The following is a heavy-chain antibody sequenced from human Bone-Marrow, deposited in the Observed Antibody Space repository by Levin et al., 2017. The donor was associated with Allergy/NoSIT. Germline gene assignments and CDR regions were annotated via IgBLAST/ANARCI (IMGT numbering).Heavy chain of an antibody. CDR2: IYSAGST. CDR3: ARGGPYGY. V-gene: IGHV3-53*01. CDR1: GFTVSNNY. D-gene: IGHD3-16*01. Sequence: GGSLRLSCAVTGFTVSNNYMSWVRQAPGKGLEWVSVIYSAGSTYYADSVRGRFTISRDNSKNTLFLQMNSLRADDTAVYYCARGGPYGYWGQGTLVTVSS. J-gene: IGHJ4*02.